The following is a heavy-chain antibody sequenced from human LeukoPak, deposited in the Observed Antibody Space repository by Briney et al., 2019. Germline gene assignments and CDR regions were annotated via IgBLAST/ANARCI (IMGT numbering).Heavy chain of an antibody. Sequence: ASVKVSCKASGYTFTSYDINWVRQATGQGLEWMGWMNPNSGNTGYAQKFQGRVTMTRNTSISTAYMELSSLRSEDTAVYYCARAPSGWYDETFDYYYYGIDVWGQGTTVTVSS. J-gene: IGHJ6*02. CDR2: MNPNSGNT. V-gene: IGHV1-8*01. CDR3: ARAPSGWYDETFDYYYYGIDV. D-gene: IGHD6-19*01. CDR1: GYTFTSYD.